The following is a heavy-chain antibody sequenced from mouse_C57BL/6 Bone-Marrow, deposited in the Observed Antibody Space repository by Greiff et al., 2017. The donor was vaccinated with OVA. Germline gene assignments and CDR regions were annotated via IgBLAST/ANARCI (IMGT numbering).Heavy chain of an antibody. J-gene: IGHJ3*01. D-gene: IGHD3-1*01. CDR1: GYTFTGYW. CDR2: ILPGSGST. Sequence: QVQLQQSGAELMKPGASVKLSCKATGYTFTGYWIEWVKQRPGHGLEWIGEILPGSGSTNYNEKFKGKATFTADTSSNPAYMQLSSLTTEDSAIYYCARRARSRAWFAYWGQGTLVTVSA. V-gene: IGHV1-9*01. CDR3: ARRARSRAWFAY.